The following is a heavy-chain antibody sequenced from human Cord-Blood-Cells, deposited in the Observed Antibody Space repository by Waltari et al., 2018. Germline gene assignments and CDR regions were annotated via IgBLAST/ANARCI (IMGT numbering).Heavy chain of an antibody. CDR1: GYTFTGYY. CDR2: INPNSGGT. V-gene: IGHV1-2*02. CDR3: AREYCSSTSCYYYYMDV. Sequence: QVQLVQSGAEVKKPGASVTVSCKASGYTFTGYYIHWVRPATGQGLEWMGWINPNSGGTNYAQKFQGRVTMTRDTSISTAYMELSRLRSDDTAVYYCAREYCSSTSCYYYYMDVWGKGTTVTVSS. J-gene: IGHJ6*03. D-gene: IGHD2-2*01.